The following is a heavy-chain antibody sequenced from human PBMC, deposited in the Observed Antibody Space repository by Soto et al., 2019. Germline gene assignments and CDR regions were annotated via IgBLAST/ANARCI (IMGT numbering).Heavy chain of an antibody. CDR1: GGSFSGYY. J-gene: IGHJ3*02. V-gene: IGHV4-34*01. D-gene: IGHD2-15*01. Sequence: SETLCLTCAVYGGSFSGYYWSWIRQPPGKGLEWIGEINHSGGTKYNPSLKSRVSTSVDTSKNQFSLNLSSVTAADTALYYCARLDAVVVGGTGAFDIWGQGTMVTVSS. CDR3: ARLDAVVVGGTGAFDI. CDR2: INHSGGT.